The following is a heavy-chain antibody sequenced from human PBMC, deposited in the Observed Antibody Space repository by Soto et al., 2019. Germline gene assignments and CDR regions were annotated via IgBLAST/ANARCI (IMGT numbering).Heavy chain of an antibody. CDR3: AKQVILHTNGVDS. CDR1: GFTFSSYG. Sequence: QVQLVESGGGVVQPGRSLRLSCAASGFTFSSYGIHWVRQAPGKGLEWVAVISYDGSNKYFADSVKGRFTISRDNSQNTLYLQMNSLRAEDTAVYHCAKQVILHTNGVDSWGQGTMVTVSS. J-gene: IGHJ3*02. CDR2: ISYDGSNK. V-gene: IGHV3-30*18. D-gene: IGHD2-8*01.